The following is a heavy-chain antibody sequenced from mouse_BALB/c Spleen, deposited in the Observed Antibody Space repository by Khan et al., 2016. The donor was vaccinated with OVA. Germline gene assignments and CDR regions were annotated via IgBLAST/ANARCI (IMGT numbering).Heavy chain of an antibody. V-gene: IGHV1S137*01. CDR3: EKLTHRLDN. CDR2: ITTYSGDT. J-gene: IGHJ4*01. Sequence: QVQLKESGPELVRPGVSVKISCKGSGYTFTDYGMHWVRQSPAKSLEWIGVITTYSGDTNYNQKFKGKATMTVDKSSSTAYMELARLTSEDSAIYYGEKLTHRLDNWGKETSVTSSS. CDR1: GYTFTDYG.